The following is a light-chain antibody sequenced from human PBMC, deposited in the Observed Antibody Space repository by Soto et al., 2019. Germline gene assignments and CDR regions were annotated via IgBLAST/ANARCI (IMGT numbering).Light chain of an antibody. CDR3: PQRSHWPRVT. Sequence: EIVLTQSPATLSLSPGERATLSCRASQSVSSYLAWYQQKPGQAPRLLIYDASNRATGIPARFSGSGSGTDFTLTISSLEPEDFTVSSCPQRSHWPRVTFGQGTRLEIK. V-gene: IGKV3-11*01. J-gene: IGKJ5*01. CDR2: DAS. CDR1: QSVSSY.